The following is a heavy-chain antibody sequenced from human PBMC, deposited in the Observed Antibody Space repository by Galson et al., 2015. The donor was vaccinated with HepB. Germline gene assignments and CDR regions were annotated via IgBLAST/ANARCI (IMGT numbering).Heavy chain of an antibody. CDR3: ARDPLAAGTGVILDY. J-gene: IGHJ4*02. D-gene: IGHD6-13*01. Sequence: SLRLSCAASGFTFSDYYMSWIRQAPGKGLEWVSYISSSGSTIYYADSVEGRFTISRDNAKNSLYLQMNSLRAEDTAVYYCARDPLAAGTGVILDYWGQGTLVTVSS. CDR1: GFTFSDYY. CDR2: ISSSGSTI. V-gene: IGHV3-11*01.